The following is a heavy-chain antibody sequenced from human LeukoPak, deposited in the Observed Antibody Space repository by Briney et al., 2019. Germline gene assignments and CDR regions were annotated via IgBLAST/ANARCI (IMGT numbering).Heavy chain of an antibody. V-gene: IGHV3-7*01. CDR3: ARESAYSSSWYPFDY. J-gene: IGHJ4*02. D-gene: IGHD6-13*01. CDR2: IKQDGSAI. Sequence: GGSLRLSCAASGFTLSSYWMSWVRQAPGKGLEWVANIKQDGSAIYYVDSVKGRFTISRDNAKNSLYLQMNSLRAEDTAVYYCARESAYSSSWYPFDYWGQGTLVTVSS. CDR1: GFTLSSYW.